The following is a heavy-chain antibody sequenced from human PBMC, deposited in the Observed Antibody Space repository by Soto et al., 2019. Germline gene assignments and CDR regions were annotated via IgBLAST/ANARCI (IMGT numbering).Heavy chain of an antibody. D-gene: IGHD3-3*01. CDR2: IYSDSST. CDR1: GFTVSSNP. V-gene: IGHV3-66*01. Sequence: EVQLVESGGGLVQPGGSLRLSCAASGFTVSSNPMNWVRQAPGKGLEWVSIIYSDSSTSYADSVKGRFTISRDTSKNTVYLQMNSLRAEDTALYYCARSAYYTKYHFDSWGQGTLVTVSS. CDR3: ARSAYYTKYHFDS. J-gene: IGHJ4*02.